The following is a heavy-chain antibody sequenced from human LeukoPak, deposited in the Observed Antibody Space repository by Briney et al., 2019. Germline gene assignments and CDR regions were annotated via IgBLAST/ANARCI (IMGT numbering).Heavy chain of an antibody. CDR3: ARANRLKYSYGLYYFDY. V-gene: IGHV1-46*01. CDR2: INPSGGST. D-gene: IGHD5-18*01. Sequence: ASVKVSCKASGYTFTGYYMHWVRQAPGQGLEWMGIINPSGGSTSYAQKFQGRVTITRNTSISTAYMELSSLRSEDTAVYYCARANRLKYSYGLYYFDYWGQGTLVTVSS. CDR1: GYTFTGYY. J-gene: IGHJ4*02.